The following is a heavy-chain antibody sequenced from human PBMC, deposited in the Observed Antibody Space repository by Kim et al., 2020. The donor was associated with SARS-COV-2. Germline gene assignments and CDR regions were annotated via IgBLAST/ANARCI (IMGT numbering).Heavy chain of an antibody. CDR1: GGSISIGGYY. Sequence: SETLSLTCTVSGGSISIGGYYWSWIRQHPGKGLEWIGYIYYSGSTYYNPSLKSRVTISVDTSKNQFSLKLSSVTAADTAVYYCARGRVTIVGVVIEFDYWGQGTQVTVSS. D-gene: IGHD3-3*01. J-gene: IGHJ4*02. V-gene: IGHV4-31*03. CDR2: IYYSGST. CDR3: ARGRVTIVGVVIEFDY.